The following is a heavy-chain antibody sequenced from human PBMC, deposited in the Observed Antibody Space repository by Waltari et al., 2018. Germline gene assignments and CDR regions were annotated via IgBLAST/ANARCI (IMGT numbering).Heavy chain of an antibody. CDR2: IIPIFGTA. CDR1: GGTFSSYA. J-gene: IGHJ4*02. V-gene: IGHV1-69*05. CDR3: ARGPVFCSGGSCQFDY. D-gene: IGHD2-15*01. Sequence: QVQLVQSGAEVKRPGSSVKVSCKASGGTFSSYAISWVRQAPGQGLEWMGGIIPIFGTANYAQKFQGRVTITTDESTSTAYMELSSLRSEDTAVYYCARGPVFCSGGSCQFDYWGQGTLVTVSS.